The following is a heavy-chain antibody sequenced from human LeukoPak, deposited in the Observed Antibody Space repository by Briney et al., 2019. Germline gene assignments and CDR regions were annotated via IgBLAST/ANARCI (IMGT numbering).Heavy chain of an antibody. CDR3: AKEWYVGSPPDY. J-gene: IGHJ4*02. V-gene: IGHV3-48*01. CDR2: ISSSSNTI. Sequence: GGSLRLSCAASGFTFSTYNMNWVRQAPGKGLEWVSYISSSSNTIYYADSVKGRFTISRDNSRNTLYLQMTSLRPEDTALYYCAKEWYVGSPPDYWGQGTQVTVSS. D-gene: IGHD3-10*01. CDR1: GFTFSTYN.